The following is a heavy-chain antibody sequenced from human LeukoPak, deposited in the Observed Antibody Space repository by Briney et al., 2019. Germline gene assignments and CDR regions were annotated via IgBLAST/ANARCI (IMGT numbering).Heavy chain of an antibody. J-gene: IGHJ4*02. CDR2: ISGSGGST. Sequence: GGSLRLSCAASGFTFSSYAMSWVRQAPGKGLEWVSAISGSGGSTYYADSVKGRFTISRDNSKNTLYLQMNSLRSDDTAVYYCARDLLDNYRPVVVVAAAFDYWGQGTLVTVSS. CDR1: GFTFSSYA. V-gene: IGHV3-23*01. D-gene: IGHD2-15*01. CDR3: ARDLLDNYRPVVVVAAAFDY.